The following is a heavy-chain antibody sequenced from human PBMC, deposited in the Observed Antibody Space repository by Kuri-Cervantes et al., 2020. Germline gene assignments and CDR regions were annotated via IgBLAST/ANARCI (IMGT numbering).Heavy chain of an antibody. CDR1: GFTFSSYG. CDR3: GITAKTMTGPFDY. V-gene: IGHV3-30*02. Sequence: GGSLRLSCSGSGFTFSSYGMHWVRQAPGKGLEWVAFIRYDGSNTYYGDSMRGRFTISRDSSKSTLYLEMNSVRVEDTAVYYCGITAKTMTGPFDYWGQGTLVTVSS. J-gene: IGHJ4*02. D-gene: IGHD3-9*01. CDR2: IRYDGSNT.